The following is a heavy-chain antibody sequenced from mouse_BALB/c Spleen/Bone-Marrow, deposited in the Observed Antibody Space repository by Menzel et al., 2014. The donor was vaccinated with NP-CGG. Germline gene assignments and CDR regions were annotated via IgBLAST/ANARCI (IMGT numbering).Heavy chain of an antibody. J-gene: IGHJ3*01. D-gene: IGHD1-1*01. CDR2: IHPSDTET. CDR1: GYSFTSYW. V-gene: IGHV1-61*01. CDR3: ARLEGNYGSTFAY. Sequence: QVQLKESGAELVRPGASVKLSCKASGYSFTSYWMNWVEQRPGQGLEWIGMIHPSDTETRLNQRFKDKATLTVDKSSSTAYMQLSSPTSEDSAVYYCARLEGNYGSTFAYWGQGTLVTVSA.